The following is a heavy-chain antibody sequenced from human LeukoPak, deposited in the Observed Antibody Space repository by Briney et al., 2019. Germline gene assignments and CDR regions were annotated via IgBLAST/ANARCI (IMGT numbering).Heavy chain of an antibody. CDR2: ISGSGGST. CDR1: GFTFSSYA. D-gene: IGHD5-24*01. CDR3: AKPETPAGPHFDY. Sequence: GXXLRLSCAASGFTFSSYAMSWVRQARGKGGEGVSAISGSGGSTYYADSVKGRFTISRDNSKNTLYLQMNSLRAEDTAIYYCAKPETPAGPHFDYWGQGTLVTVSS. V-gene: IGHV3-23*01. J-gene: IGHJ4*02.